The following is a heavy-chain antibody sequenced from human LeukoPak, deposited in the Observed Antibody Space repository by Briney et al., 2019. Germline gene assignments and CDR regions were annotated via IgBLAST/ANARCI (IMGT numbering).Heavy chain of an antibody. CDR1: GYTFTTYA. D-gene: IGHD2-15*01. J-gene: IGHJ4*02. CDR2: INAGNGNT. Sequence: ASVKVSCKASGYTFTTYAMHWVRQAPGQRLEWMGWINAGNGNTKYSQKFQDRVTITRDTSANTAYMELSSLRSEDTAVYYCASDSTKKALVVPATPHYWGQGTLVTVTS. CDR3: ASDSTKKALVVPATPHY. V-gene: IGHV1-3*01.